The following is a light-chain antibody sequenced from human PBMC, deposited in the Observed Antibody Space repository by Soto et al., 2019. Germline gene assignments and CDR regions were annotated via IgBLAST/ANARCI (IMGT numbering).Light chain of an antibody. CDR2: KAS. J-gene: IGKJ5*01. V-gene: IGKV1-5*03. CDR3: QQSYMDPIT. Sequence: DIQMTQSPSTLSASVGDRVTITCRASQSISSWLAWYQQKPGKAPKLLIYKASSLESGVPSRFSGSGSGTDFTLTISSLQPEDFATYFCQQSYMDPITFGQGTRLEIK. CDR1: QSISSW.